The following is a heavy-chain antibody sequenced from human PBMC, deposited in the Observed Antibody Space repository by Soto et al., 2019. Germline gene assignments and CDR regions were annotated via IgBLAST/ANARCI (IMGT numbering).Heavy chain of an antibody. CDR1: GYTFTSYD. CDR3: ARATTGSRWLQLSHYYYGMDV. D-gene: IGHD5-12*01. V-gene: IGHV1-8*01. CDR2: MNPNSGNT. Sequence: GASVKVSCKASGYTFTSYDINWVRQATGQGLEWMGWMNPNSGNTGYAQKFQGRVTMTRNTSISTAYMELSSLRSEDTAVYYCARATTGSRWLQLSHYYYGMDVWGQGTTVTVSS. J-gene: IGHJ6*02.